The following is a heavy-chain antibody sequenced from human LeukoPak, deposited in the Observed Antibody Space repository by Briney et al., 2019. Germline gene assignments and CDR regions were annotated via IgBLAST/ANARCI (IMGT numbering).Heavy chain of an antibody. CDR3: ARHGRNSYYYYYMDV. CDR1: GGSISSYY. D-gene: IGHD4-23*01. CDR2: IYTSGST. Sequence: PSETLSLTCTVSGGSISSYYWSWIRQPPGKGLEWIGYIYTSGSTNYNPSLKSRVTISADTSKNQFSLKLSSVTAADTAVYYCARHGRNSYYYYYMDVWGKGTTVTVSS. V-gene: IGHV4-4*09. J-gene: IGHJ6*03.